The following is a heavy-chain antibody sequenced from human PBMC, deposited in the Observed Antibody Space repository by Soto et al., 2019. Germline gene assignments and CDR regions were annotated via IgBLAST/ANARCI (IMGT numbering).Heavy chain of an antibody. J-gene: IGHJ6*02. V-gene: IGHV1-18*01. CDR1: GYIFVNDS. CDR2: ISPYTGNT. Sequence: QVQLVQSGDEVKKPGASVKVSCKASGYIFVNDSIAWVRQAPGQGLEWMGWISPYTGNTHSATKVQGRLTMTTDTSTSTAYMDLGSLTSDDTAVYYCVMVDNYVTPTPQDVRGQGTTVNVSS. D-gene: IGHD3-16*01. CDR3: VMVDNYVTPTPQDV.